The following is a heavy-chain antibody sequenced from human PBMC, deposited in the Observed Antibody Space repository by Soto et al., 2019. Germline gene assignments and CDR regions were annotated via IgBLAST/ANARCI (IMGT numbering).Heavy chain of an antibody. CDR1: GFTFSSYA. CDR2: ISYDGRNK. D-gene: IGHD2-15*01. Sequence: GGSLRLSCAASGFTFSSYAMHWVRQAPGKGLEWVAVISYDGRNKYYADSVKGRFTISRDNSKNTLYLEMNSLRVEDTAVYYCVRDTAYCSGGTCYSSHDMDVWGQGTTVTVSS. V-gene: IGHV3-30*04. J-gene: IGHJ6*02. CDR3: VRDTAYCSGGTCYSSHDMDV.